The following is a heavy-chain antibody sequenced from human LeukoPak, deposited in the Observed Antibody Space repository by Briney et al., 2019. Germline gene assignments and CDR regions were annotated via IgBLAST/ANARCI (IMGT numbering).Heavy chain of an antibody. V-gene: IGHV4-4*07. CDR2: IDTSGNT. J-gene: IGHJ5*02. CDR1: GGSISSYY. CDR3: AREDSIPHPNWFDP. Sequence: SSETLSLTCTVSGGSISSYYWSWIRQPAGKGLEWIGRIDTSGNTNYKPSLKSRDTISVDASKNQFSLKMSSVTAADTAVYYCAREDSIPHPNWFDPWGQGTLVTVSS. D-gene: IGHD3-22*01.